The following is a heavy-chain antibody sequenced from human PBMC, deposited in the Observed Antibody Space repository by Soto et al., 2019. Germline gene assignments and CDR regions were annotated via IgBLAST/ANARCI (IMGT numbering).Heavy chain of an antibody. CDR2: IYYSGST. J-gene: IGHJ4*02. CDR1: GGSVSSGRFY. CDR3: ARSGSGSGWL. Sequence: SETLSLTCTVSGGSVSSGRFYWSWIRQPPGKGLEWIGYIYYSGSTKYNPSLRSRVTISVDTSKNQFSLKLTSVTAADTAVYYCARSGSGSGWLGGQGTLVTVS. D-gene: IGHD6-19*01. V-gene: IGHV4-61*01.